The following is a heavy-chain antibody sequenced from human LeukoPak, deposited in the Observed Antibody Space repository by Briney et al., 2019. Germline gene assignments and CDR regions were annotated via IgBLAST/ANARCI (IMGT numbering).Heavy chain of an antibody. Sequence: GSLRLSCAASGFTFSSYAMSWVRPAPGKGLEWVSAISGSGGSTYYADSVKGRFTISRDNSKNTLYLQMNSLRAEDTAVYYCAKDPTYYYDSSGDDAFDIWGQGTMVTVSS. CDR3: AKDPTYYYDSSGDDAFDI. J-gene: IGHJ3*02. CDR2: ISGSGGST. D-gene: IGHD3-22*01. V-gene: IGHV3-23*01. CDR1: GFTFSSYA.